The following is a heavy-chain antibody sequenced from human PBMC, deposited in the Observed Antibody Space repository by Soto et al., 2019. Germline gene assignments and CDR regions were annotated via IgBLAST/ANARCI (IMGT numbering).Heavy chain of an antibody. CDR3: SKALAELSPETFDY. Sequence: QVQLVESWGGVVQPGRSLRLSCVASGFTFSSYAMHWVRQATGKGLEWVASMSYAGNNQYYAGSVKGRFTISRENLKNTLYLQMNTLRAEDTAVYYCSKALAELSPETFDYWCPEILVTVS. J-gene: IGHJ4*01. D-gene: IGHD3-16*02. V-gene: IGHV3-30*18. CDR1: GFTFSSYA. CDR2: MSYAGNNQ.